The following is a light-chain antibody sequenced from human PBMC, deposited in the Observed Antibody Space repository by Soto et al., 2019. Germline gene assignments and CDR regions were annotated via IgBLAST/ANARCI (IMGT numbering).Light chain of an antibody. J-gene: IGKJ1*01. CDR2: GAS. V-gene: IGKV3-15*01. CDR3: QQYNKWPLT. CDR1: QSVSID. Sequence: EIVLTQSPATLSLSPGERATLSWRASQSVSIDLAWYKQTPGQAPRLLIYGASTRATGIPVRFSGSASGTDFTLTISSLKSEDFKVYYCQQYNKWPLTFGQGTKVDIK.